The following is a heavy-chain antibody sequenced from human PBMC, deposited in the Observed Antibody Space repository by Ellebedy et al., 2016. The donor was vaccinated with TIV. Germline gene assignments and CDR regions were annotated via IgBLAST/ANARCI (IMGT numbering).Heavy chain of an antibody. J-gene: IGHJ6*02. CDR3: ARYCSGGSCLSTGCYYGMDV. D-gene: IGHD2-15*01. CDR1: GFSVSSSY. Sequence: GESLKISCAASGFSVSSSYLTWVRQAPGRGLELVSTISGSGGTTYYVDSMKGRFTISRDNSKNTLYLQMNSLRAEDTAVYYCARYCSGGSCLSTGCYYGMDVWGQGTTVTVSS. CDR2: ISGSGGTT. V-gene: IGHV3-23*01.